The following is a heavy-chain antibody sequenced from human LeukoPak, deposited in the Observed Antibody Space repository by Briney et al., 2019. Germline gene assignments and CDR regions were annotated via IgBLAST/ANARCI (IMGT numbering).Heavy chain of an antibody. CDR3: ARVDRAPVDY. CDR2: SYHSGST. D-gene: IGHD3-22*01. J-gene: IGHJ4*02. Sequence: PSETLSLTCTVSGYSIRSGYYWGWIRQPPGKGLEWIASSYHSGSTYYNPSLRRRVTISVDTSKNQFSLKLRSVTAADTAVYYCARVDRAPVDYWGRGTLVTVSS. V-gene: IGHV4-38-2*02. CDR1: GYSIRSGYY.